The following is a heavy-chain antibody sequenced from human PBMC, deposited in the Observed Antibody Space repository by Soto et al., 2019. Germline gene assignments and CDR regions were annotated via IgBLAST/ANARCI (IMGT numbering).Heavy chain of an antibody. J-gene: IGHJ4*02. V-gene: IGHV1-18*01. CDR2: ISAYNGNT. Sequence: QVQLVQSGAEVKKPGASVKVSCTASGYTFTSYGISWVRQAPGQGLEWMGWISAYNGNTNYAQKLQGRVTMTADTSPSRTYMELKTLRTGDTARYYCGRDSILATSKNARKTPFDYWGQGTLVTVSS. D-gene: IGHD5-12*01. CDR1: GYTFTSYG. CDR3: GRDSILATSKNARKTPFDY.